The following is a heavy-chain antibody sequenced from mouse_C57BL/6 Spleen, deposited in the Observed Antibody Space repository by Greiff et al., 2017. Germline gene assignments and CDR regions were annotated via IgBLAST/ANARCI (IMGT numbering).Heavy chain of an antibody. CDR1: GFTFSSYA. CDR3: ARDLITRGYFDV. J-gene: IGHJ1*03. D-gene: IGHD1-1*01. Sequence: EVKLVESGGGLVKPGGSLKLSCAASGFTFSSYAMSWVRQTPEKRLEWVATISDGGSYTYYPDNVKGRFTISRDNAKNNLYLQLSHLKSEDTAMYYCARDLITRGYFDVWGTGTTVTVSS. CDR2: ISDGGSYT. V-gene: IGHV5-4*01.